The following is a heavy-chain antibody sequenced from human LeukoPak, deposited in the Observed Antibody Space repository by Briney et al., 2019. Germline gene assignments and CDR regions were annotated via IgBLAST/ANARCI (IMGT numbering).Heavy chain of an antibody. CDR2: IYSGGST. CDR1: GFTFSSNY. V-gene: IGHV3-53*01. CDR3: ARGLGSWSELAY. J-gene: IGHJ4*02. Sequence: GGSLRLSCAASGFTFSSNYMSWVRQAPGKGLEWVSVIYSGGSTYYADSVKGRFTISRDNSKNTLYLQMNSLRAEDTAVYYCARGLGSWSELAYWGQGTLVTVSS. D-gene: IGHD6-13*01.